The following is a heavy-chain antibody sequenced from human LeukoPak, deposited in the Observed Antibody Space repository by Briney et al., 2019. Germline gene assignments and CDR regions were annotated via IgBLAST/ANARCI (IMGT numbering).Heavy chain of an antibody. J-gene: IGHJ6*04. V-gene: IGHV3-30*18. CDR3: AELGIAMIGGV. CDR2: ITYDGRNK. CDR1: GFTFSSYG. Sequence: PGGSLRLSCAVSGFTFSSYGMHWVRQAPGKGLKWVAVITYDGRNKYYADSVKGRFTISRDNAKNSLYLQMNSLRAEDTAVYYCAELGIAMIGGVWGKGTTVIVSS. D-gene: IGHD3-10*02.